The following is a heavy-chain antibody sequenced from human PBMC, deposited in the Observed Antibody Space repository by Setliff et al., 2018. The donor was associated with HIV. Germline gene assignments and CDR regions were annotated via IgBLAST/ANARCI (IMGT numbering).Heavy chain of an antibody. D-gene: IGHD5-18*01. V-gene: IGHV4-59*01. CDR3: ARGSRGYSYAYYYYYMDV. J-gene: IGHJ6*03. CDR1: GGSISSYY. Sequence: KASETLSLTCTVSGGSISSYYWSWIRQPPGKGLEWIGYIYYSGSTNYNPSLKSRVTISVDTSKNQFSLKLSPVTAADTAVYYCARGSRGYSYAYYYYYMDVWGKGTTVTV. CDR2: IYYSGST.